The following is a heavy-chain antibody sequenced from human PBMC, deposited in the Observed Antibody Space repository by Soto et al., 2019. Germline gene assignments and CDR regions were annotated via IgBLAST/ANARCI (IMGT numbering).Heavy chain of an antibody. CDR3: ARDHDLESSSPNYYFDY. CDR1: GGTFSSYA. CDR2: IIPIFGTA. Sequence: SVKVSCKASGGTFSSYAISWVRQAPGQGLEWMGGIIPIFGTANYAQKFQGRVTITADESTSTAYMELSSLRSEDTAVYYCARDHDLESSSPNYYFDYWGQGTLVTVSS. V-gene: IGHV1-69*13. D-gene: IGHD3-22*01. J-gene: IGHJ4*02.